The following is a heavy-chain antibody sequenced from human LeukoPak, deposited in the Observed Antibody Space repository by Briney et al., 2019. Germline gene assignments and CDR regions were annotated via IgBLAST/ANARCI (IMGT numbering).Heavy chain of an antibody. CDR3: ARVTGSYYDDY. Sequence: GGSLRLSCAASGFTFSSYAMHWVRQAPGKGLEYVSAISSNGGSTYYANSVKGRFTISRDNSKNTLYLQMGSLRAEDMAVYYCARVTGSYYDDYWGQGTLVTVSA. CDR2: ISSNGGST. V-gene: IGHV3-64*01. CDR1: GFTFSSYA. J-gene: IGHJ4*02. D-gene: IGHD1-26*01.